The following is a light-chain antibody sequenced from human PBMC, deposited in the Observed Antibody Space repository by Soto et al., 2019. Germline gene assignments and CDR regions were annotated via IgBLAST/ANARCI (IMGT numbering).Light chain of an antibody. CDR1: QSISSW. V-gene: IGKV1-39*01. J-gene: IGKJ1*01. Sequence: DIQMTQSPSTLSAFVGDSVTITCRASQSISSWLAWYQQKPGKAPKLLIYAASSLQSGVPSRFSGSGSGTDFTLTISSLQPEDFATYYCQQSYSTPPETFGQGTKVDIK. CDR3: QQSYSTPPET. CDR2: AAS.